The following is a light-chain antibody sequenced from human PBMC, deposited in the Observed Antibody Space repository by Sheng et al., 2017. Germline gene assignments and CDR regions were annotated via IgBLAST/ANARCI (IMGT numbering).Light chain of an antibody. J-gene: IGKJ4*01. CDR3: QQRSNWPLT. CDR1: QSVSSSY. CDR2: GAS. Sequence: EIVLTQSPGTLSLSPGERATLSCRASQSVSSSYLAWYQQKPGQAPRLLIYGASSRATGIPDRFSGSGSGTDFTLTISRLEPEDFAFYYCQQRSNWPLTFGGGTKVEI. V-gene: IGKV3D-20*02.